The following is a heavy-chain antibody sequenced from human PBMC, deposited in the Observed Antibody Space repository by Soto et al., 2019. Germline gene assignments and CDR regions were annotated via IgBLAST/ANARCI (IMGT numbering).Heavy chain of an antibody. V-gene: IGHV1-2*04. CDR1: GYTFTGYY. CDR2: INPNSGGT. D-gene: IGHD1-26*01. CDR3: ARASGSHYDWFDP. Sequence: ASVKVSCKASGYTFTGYYMHWVRQAPGQGLEWMGWINPNSGGTNYAQKFQGWVTMTRDTSISTAYMELSRLRSDDTAVYYCARASGSHYDWFDPWGQGTLVTVSS. J-gene: IGHJ5*02.